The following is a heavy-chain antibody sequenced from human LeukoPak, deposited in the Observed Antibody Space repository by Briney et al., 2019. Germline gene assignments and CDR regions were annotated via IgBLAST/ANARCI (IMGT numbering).Heavy chain of an antibody. J-gene: IGHJ4*02. D-gene: IGHD2-2*02. V-gene: IGHV4-39*01. CDR1: GGSISSSSYY. CDR3: ARHRVVPAAIYPFDY. Sequence: SETLSLTCTVSGGSISSSSYYWGWIRQPPGKGLEWIGSIYYSGSTYYNPSLKSRVTISVDTSKNQFSLKLSSVTAADTAVYYCARHRVVPAAIYPFDYWGQGTLVTVSS. CDR2: IYYSGST.